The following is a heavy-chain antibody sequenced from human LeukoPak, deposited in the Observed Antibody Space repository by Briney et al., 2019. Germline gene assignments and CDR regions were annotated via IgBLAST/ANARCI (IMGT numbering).Heavy chain of an antibody. CDR3: AKAGVRGNYYPNYYFDS. CDR2: IYSGGST. J-gene: IGHJ4*02. Sequence: PGGSLRLSCAASGFTVSNNYMSWVRQAPGKGLEWVSVIYSGGSTYYADSVKGRFTISRDNSKNTLYLQMNSLRAEDTAVYYCAKAGVRGNYYPNYYFDSWGQGTLVTVSS. V-gene: IGHV3-66*01. CDR1: GFTVSNNY. D-gene: IGHD3-22*01.